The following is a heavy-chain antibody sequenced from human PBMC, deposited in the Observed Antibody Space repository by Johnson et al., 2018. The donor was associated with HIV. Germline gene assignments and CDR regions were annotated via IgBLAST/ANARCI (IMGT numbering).Heavy chain of an antibody. Sequence: VQLVESGGGVVQPGRSLRLSCAASGFTFSSYDMHWVRQATGKGLEWVSAIGTAGDTYYPGSVKGRFTISRENAKNSLYLQMNSLKIEDTAVYYCARGGARSSGYYSAFDIWGQGTMVTVSS. CDR3: ARGGARSSGYYSAFDI. CDR2: IGTAGDT. J-gene: IGHJ3*02. V-gene: IGHV3-13*01. D-gene: IGHD3-22*01. CDR1: GFTFSSYD.